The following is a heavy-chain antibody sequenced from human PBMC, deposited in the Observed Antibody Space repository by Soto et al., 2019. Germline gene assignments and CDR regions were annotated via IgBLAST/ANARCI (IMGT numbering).Heavy chain of an antibody. CDR2: IIPILGIA. D-gene: IGHD6-13*01. J-gene: IGHJ5*02. Sequence: QVQLVQSGAEVKKPGSSVKVSCKASGGTFSSYTISWVRQAPGQGLEWMGRIIPILGIANYAKKFQGRVTITADKSTSTAYIELSSLRSEDTAVYYCARADHYSSSWNWFDPWGQGTLVTVSS. V-gene: IGHV1-69*02. CDR1: GGTFSSYT. CDR3: ARADHYSSSWNWFDP.